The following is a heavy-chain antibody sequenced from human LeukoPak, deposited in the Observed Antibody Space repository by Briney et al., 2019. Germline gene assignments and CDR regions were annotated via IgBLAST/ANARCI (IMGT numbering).Heavy chain of an antibody. CDR2: ISSSGSTI. D-gene: IGHD5-18*01. Sequence: GGSLRPSCAASGFTFSSYEMNWVRQAPGKGLEWVSYISSSGSTIYYADSVKGRFTISRDNAKNSLYLQMNSLRAEDTAVYYCARDGRGYSYGGLYYYYYMDVWGKGTTVTVSS. CDR1: GFTFSSYE. V-gene: IGHV3-48*03. J-gene: IGHJ6*03. CDR3: ARDGRGYSYGGLYYYYYMDV.